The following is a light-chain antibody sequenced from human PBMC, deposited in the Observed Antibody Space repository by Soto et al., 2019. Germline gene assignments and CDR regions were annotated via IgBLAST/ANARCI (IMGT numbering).Light chain of an antibody. J-gene: IGKJ3*01. V-gene: IGKV4-1*01. CDR3: QQYFSTPLT. CDR2: WAS. CDR1: RNVLYSSNNKNY. Sequence: DFVMTQSPDSLAVSLGERATINCKSSRNVLYSSNNKNYLAWYQQKPGQPPKLLIYWASTRESGVPDRFSGSGSGTDFTLTISSRQAEDVAVYYCQQYFSTPLTFGPGTKVDI.